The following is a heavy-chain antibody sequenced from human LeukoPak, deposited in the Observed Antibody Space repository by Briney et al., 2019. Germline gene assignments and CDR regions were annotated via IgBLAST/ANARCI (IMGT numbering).Heavy chain of an antibody. Sequence: GASVKVSCTASGYTFTSYGISWVRRAPGQGLEWMGWISAYNGNTNYAQKLQGRVTMTTDTSTSTAYMELRSLRSDDTAVYYCARVRVGARGYYYYGTDVWGQGTTVTAPS. CDR3: ARVRVGARGYYYYGTDV. J-gene: IGHJ6*02. V-gene: IGHV1-18*01. CDR2: ISAYNGNT. CDR1: GYTFTSYG. D-gene: IGHD1-26*01.